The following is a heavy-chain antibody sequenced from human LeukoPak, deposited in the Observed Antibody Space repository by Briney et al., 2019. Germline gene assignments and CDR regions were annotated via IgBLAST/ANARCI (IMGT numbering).Heavy chain of an antibody. J-gene: IGHJ5*02. Sequence: ASVKVSCKASGYTFTSYGISWMRQAPGQGLEWMGWISAYNGNTNYAQKLQGRVTMTTDTSTSTAYMELRSLRSDDTAVYYCARVGPNYYDILTGPEWFDPWGQGTLVTVSS. D-gene: IGHD3-9*01. V-gene: IGHV1-18*04. CDR1: GYTFTSYG. CDR2: ISAYNGNT. CDR3: ARVGPNYYDILTGPEWFDP.